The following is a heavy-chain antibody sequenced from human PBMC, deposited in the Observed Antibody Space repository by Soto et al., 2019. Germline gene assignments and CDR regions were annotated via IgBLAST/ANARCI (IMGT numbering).Heavy chain of an antibody. CDR1: GYSFRNYG. Sequence: ASVKVSCKSSGYSFRNYGITWVRQAPGQGLEWMGWIGAYNGNTNYAQKFQGRVTMTTDTSTSTAYLELRSLRSDDTAVYYCARDSLPMAVAAPDNWGQGTLVTVSS. J-gene: IGHJ4*02. V-gene: IGHV1-18*01. CDR3: ARDSLPMAVAAPDN. CDR2: IGAYNGNT. D-gene: IGHD2-15*01.